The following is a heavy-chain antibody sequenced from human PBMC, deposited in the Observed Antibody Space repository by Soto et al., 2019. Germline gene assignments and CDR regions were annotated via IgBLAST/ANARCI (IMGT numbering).Heavy chain of an antibody. CDR2: MYHTGTT. D-gene: IGHD6-19*01. J-gene: IGHJ4*02. Sequence: SETLSLTCTVSGGSINSGRYSWTWIRQPPGAGLEWIGHMYHTGTTYYNPSLKSRVTMSVDTSKNQFSLKLSSVTAADTAVYYCARAGTYSSGWYAYFDYWGQGTLVTVSS. CDR1: GGSINSGRYS. CDR3: ARAGTYSSGWYAYFDY. V-gene: IGHV4-30-2*01.